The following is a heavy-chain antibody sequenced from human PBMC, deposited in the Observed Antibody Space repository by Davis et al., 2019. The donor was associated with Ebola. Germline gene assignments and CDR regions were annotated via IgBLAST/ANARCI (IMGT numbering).Heavy chain of an antibody. D-gene: IGHD4-23*01. J-gene: IGHJ4*02. CDR3: TSRRDGGNSNY. Sequence: GGSLRLSCAASGFTFSGSAMHWVRQASGKGLEWVGRIRSKANSYATAYAASVKGRFTISRDDSKNTAYLQMNSLKTEETAVYYCTSRRDGGNSNYWGQGTLVTVSS. CDR1: GFTFSGSA. CDR2: IRSKANSYAT. V-gene: IGHV3-73*01.